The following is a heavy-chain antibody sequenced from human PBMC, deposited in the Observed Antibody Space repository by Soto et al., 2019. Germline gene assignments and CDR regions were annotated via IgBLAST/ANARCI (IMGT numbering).Heavy chain of an antibody. D-gene: IGHD6-19*01. V-gene: IGHV1-18*01. CDR3: ARRQWLVGGYYYGMDV. CDR1: GYTFTNYG. Sequence: QVQLVQSGAEVKKPGASVKVSCKASGYTFTNYGISWVRQAPGQGLEWMGWNSAYNGNTNYAQKLQGRVTMTTDTSTSTAYMELRILRSDDTAVYYCARRQWLVGGYYYGMDVWGQGTTVTVSS. J-gene: IGHJ6*02. CDR2: NSAYNGNT.